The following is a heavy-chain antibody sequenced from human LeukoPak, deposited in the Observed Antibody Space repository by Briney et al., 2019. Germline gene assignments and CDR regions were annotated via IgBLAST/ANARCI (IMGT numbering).Heavy chain of an antibody. CDR1: GYTFTGYY. CDR2: INPNSGGT. J-gene: IGHJ4*02. CDR3: ARDNIAARRYFDY. Sequence: ASVKVSCKASGYTFTGYYMHWVRQAPGQGLEWMGWINPNSGGTNYAQKFRGRVTMTRDTSISTAYMELSRLRSDDTAVYYCARDNIAARRYFDYWGQGTLVTVSS. D-gene: IGHD6-6*01. V-gene: IGHV1-2*02.